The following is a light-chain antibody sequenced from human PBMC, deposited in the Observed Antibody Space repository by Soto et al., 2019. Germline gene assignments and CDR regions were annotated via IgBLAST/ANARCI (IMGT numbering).Light chain of an antibody. CDR1: QSVSSN. Sequence: EVVMTQSPATLSVSPVELSTLSCRASQSVSSNLAWYQQKPGQAPMLLIYGASTRATGIPARFSGSGSGTEFTLTISSLQSEDFAVYYCQQYNNWPRTFGQGTKVDIK. CDR3: QQYNNWPRT. J-gene: IGKJ1*01. V-gene: IGKV3-15*01. CDR2: GAS.